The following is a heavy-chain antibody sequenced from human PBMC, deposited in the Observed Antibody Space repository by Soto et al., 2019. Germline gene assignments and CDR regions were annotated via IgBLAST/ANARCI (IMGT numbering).Heavy chain of an antibody. CDR3: ARHRSDSGYDLGFDL. J-gene: IGHJ4*02. CDR1: AGSISSYY. Sequence: SETLSLTCSVSAGSISSYYWSWIRQPPGKGLEWIGNIYNSGSTKYNPSLKSRVTISVDTSKNQFSLKLSSVTAADTAVYYCARHRSDSGYDLGFDLWGQGTLVTAPQ. V-gene: IGHV4-59*08. CDR2: IYNSGST. D-gene: IGHD5-12*01.